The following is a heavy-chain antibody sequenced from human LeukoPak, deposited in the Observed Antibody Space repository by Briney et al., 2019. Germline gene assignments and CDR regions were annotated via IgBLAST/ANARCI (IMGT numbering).Heavy chain of an antibody. Sequence: GASVKVSCKASGFTFTSHDFNWVRQATGQGLEWMGWMNPNSGNTGYAQKFQGRVTMTRDTSISTAYMELSSLTSEDTAVYYCARDTRRAAAADDAFDIWGQGTMVTVSS. J-gene: IGHJ3*02. CDR1: GFTFTSHD. CDR3: ARDTRRAAAADDAFDI. CDR2: MNPNSGNT. V-gene: IGHV1-8*01. D-gene: IGHD6-13*01.